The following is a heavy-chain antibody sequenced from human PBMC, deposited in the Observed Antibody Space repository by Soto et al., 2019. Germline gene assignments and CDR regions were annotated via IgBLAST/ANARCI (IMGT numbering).Heavy chain of an antibody. J-gene: IGHJ4*02. V-gene: IGHV1-69*06. Sequence: GASVKVSCKASGGTFSSYAISWVRQAPGQGLEWMGGIIPIFGTANYAQKFQGRVTTTADKSTSTAYMELSSLRSEDTAVYYCATRAPYYYDSSAPFDYWGQGTLVTVSS. CDR2: IIPIFGTA. CDR1: GGTFSSYA. D-gene: IGHD3-22*01. CDR3: ATRAPYYYDSSAPFDY.